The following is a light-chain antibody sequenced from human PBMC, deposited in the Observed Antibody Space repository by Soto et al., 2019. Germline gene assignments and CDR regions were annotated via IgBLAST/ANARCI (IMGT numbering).Light chain of an antibody. J-gene: IGLJ1*01. CDR3: SSYTSSSTLL. Sequence: QSVLTQPAPVSGSPGQSITISCTGTSSDVGGYNYVSWYQQHPGKAPKLMIYEVSNRPSGVSNRFSGSKSGNTASLTISGLQAEDEADYYCSSYTSSSTLLFGTGSKVTVL. CDR1: SSDVGGYNY. CDR2: EVS. V-gene: IGLV2-14*01.